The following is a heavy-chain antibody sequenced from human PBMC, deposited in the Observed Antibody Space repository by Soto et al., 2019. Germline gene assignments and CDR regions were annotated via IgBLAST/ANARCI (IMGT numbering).Heavy chain of an antibody. CDR2: IYYSGST. D-gene: IGHD2-15*01. V-gene: IGHV4-59*06. CDR1: GGSLSSYY. J-gene: IGHJ4*02. Sequence: SETLSLTWTVSGGSLSSYYWSWIRQHPGKGLEWIGYIYYSGSTYYNPSLKSRVTISVDTSKNQFSLKLSSVTAADTAVYYCARDSRLGFPDYWGQGTLVTV. CDR3: ARDSRLGFPDY.